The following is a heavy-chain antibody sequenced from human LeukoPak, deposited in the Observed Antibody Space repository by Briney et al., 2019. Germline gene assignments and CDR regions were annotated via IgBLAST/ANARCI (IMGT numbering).Heavy chain of an antibody. Sequence: GGSLRLSCAASGFTFRSYGMTWVRQAPGKGLEWVSAISGSGDSAYYADSVKGRFTISRDNSRNTLYLQMNSLRAGDTAVYYCAKSFRSTSLDYWGQGTLVTVSS. CDR1: GFTFRSYG. D-gene: IGHD2-2*01. CDR3: AKSFRSTSLDY. V-gene: IGHV3-23*01. J-gene: IGHJ4*02. CDR2: ISGSGDSA.